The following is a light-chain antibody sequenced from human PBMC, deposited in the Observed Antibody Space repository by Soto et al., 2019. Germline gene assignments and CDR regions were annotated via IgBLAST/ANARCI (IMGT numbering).Light chain of an antibody. CDR3: QQYNSCPLT. CDR2: DIF. Sequence: ELVITQSPSTLSVSPGESAPLSCRASQSVGSDLAWYQQNTGQAPSLVIYDIFTRATGVPTRISAGGSGKEVTLPISSLQFEDFAVYSCQQYNSCPLTFGGGTKG. CDR1: QSVGSD. V-gene: IGKV3D-15*01. J-gene: IGKJ4*01.